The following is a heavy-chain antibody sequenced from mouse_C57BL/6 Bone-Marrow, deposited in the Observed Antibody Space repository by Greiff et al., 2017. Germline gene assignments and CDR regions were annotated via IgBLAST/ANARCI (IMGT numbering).Heavy chain of an antibody. Sequence: QVQLQQSGAELARPGASVKLSCKASGYTFTSYGISWVKQRTGQGLEWIGEIYPRSGNTYYNEKVKGKATLTADKASSTAYMELRSLTSEDSAVYFCGGYLLYWYFDVWGTGTTVTVSS. D-gene: IGHD2-2*01. CDR1: GYTFTSYG. V-gene: IGHV1-81*01. J-gene: IGHJ1*03. CDR3: GGYLLYWYFDV. CDR2: IYPRSGNT.